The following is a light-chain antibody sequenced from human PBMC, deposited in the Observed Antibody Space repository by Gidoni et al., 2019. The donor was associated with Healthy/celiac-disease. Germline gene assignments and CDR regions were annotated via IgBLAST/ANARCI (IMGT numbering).Light chain of an antibody. V-gene: IGKV3-20*01. CDR3: QHRGS. CDR2: GAS. J-gene: IGKJ2*04. CDR1: QSVSSSY. Sequence: EIVLTQSPGTLSLSPGERATLSCRASQSVSSSYLAWYQQKPGQAPRLLIYGASSSGSGTDFTLTISRLEPEDFAVYYCQHRGSFGQXTKLEIK.